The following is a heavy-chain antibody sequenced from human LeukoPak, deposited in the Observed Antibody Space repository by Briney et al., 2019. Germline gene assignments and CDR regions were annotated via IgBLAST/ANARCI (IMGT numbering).Heavy chain of an antibody. D-gene: IGHD1-26*01. J-gene: IGHJ4*02. CDR1: AGSFSGYY. V-gene: IGHV4-34*01. Sequence: SETLSLTCAVYAGSFSGYYWSWIRQPPGKGLEWNGEINHSGSTNYNPSLKSRVTIPVDTSKNQFSLKLSSVTAADTAVYYSARSPARFRYSGSYPTDYWGQGTLVTVSS. CDR3: ARSPARFRYSGSYPTDY. CDR2: INHSGST.